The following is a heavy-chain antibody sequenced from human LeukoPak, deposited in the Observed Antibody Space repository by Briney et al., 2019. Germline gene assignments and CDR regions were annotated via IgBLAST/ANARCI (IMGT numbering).Heavy chain of an antibody. CDR3: ARLPASPDAFDI. Sequence: GGSLRLSCAASGFTFSSYAMSWVRQAPGKGLEWVSAISGSGGSTYYADSVKGRFTISRENSKNTLYLQMNSLRAEDTAVYYCARLPASPDAFDIWGQGTMVTVSS. CDR1: GFTFSSYA. J-gene: IGHJ3*02. CDR2: ISGSGGST. V-gene: IGHV3-23*01. D-gene: IGHD2-15*01.